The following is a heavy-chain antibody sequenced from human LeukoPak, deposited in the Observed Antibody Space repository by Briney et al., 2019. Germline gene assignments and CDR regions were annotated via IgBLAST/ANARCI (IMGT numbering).Heavy chain of an antibody. J-gene: IGHJ4*02. CDR3: ERGRPSRPTQVNFFDY. V-gene: IGHV6-1*01. CDR2: TYYRSRWYS. D-gene: IGHD6-13*01. CDR1: GHGYSVNSAD. Sequence: SQTLSLTCAISGHGYSVNSADWNWIRQSPSRGLEWLGRTYYRSRWYSEYAVSVKSRITINPDTSKNQLSLHLISVTPDDTAVFYCERGRPSRPTQVNFFDYWGQGTVVTVSS.